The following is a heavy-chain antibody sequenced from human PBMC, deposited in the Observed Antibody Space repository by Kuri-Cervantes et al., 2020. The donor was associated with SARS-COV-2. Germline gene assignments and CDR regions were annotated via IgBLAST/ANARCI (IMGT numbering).Heavy chain of an antibody. Sequence: SQTLSLTCAVSGYSISSGYYWGWIRQPPGKGLEWIGYIYYSGSTNYNPSLKSRVTISVDTSKNQFSLKLSSVTAADTAVYYCARAAMAVYYFDYWGQGTLVTVSS. D-gene: IGHD5-18*01. CDR1: GYSISSGYY. J-gene: IGHJ4*02. CDR3: ARAAMAVYYFDY. V-gene: IGHV4-38-2*01. CDR2: IYYSGST.